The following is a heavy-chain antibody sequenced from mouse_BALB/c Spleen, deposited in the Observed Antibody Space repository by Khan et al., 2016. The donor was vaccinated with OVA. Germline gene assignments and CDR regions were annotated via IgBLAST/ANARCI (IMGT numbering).Heavy chain of an antibody. CDR1: GYTFTSYW. D-gene: IGHD1-1*01. Sequence: DLVKPGASVKLSCKASGYTFTSYWINWIKQRPGQALEWIGRIGPGSSNAYYNDMFKDKATLTVDTSSNTAYIQLSSLSSEDSAVFFCARENYYGRSYYAMDYWGQGTSVTVSA. V-gene: IGHV1S41*01. CDR2: IGPGSSNA. CDR3: ARENYYGRSYYAMDY. J-gene: IGHJ4*01.